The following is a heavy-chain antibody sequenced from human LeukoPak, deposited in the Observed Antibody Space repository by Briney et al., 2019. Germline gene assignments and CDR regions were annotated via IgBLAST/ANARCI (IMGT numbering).Heavy chain of an antibody. V-gene: IGHV3-23*01. J-gene: IGHJ4*02. D-gene: IGHD3-10*01. CDR1: GFAFNNYA. Sequence: PGGSLRLSCAASGFAFNNYAMRWVRQAPGKGLEWVSVISGGGDITNYADSVKGRFTISRDNAKNSLYLQMNSLRAEDTAVYYCARENRFGYVDYWGQGTLVTVSS. CDR3: ARENRFGYVDY. CDR2: ISGGGDIT.